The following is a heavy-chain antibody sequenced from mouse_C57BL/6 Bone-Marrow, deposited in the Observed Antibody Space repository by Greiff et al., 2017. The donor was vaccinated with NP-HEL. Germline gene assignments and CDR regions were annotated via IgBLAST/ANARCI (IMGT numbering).Heavy chain of an antibody. D-gene: IGHD1-1*01. Sequence: VQLQQSGAELVRPGASVKLSCTASGFNIKDYYMHWVKQRPEQGLEWIGRIDPEDGDTEYAPKFPGKATMTADPSSNTAYLQLSSLTSEDTAVYYCTIDYYGSSYGFAYWGQGTLVTVSA. CDR3: TIDYYGSSYGFAY. J-gene: IGHJ3*01. CDR1: GFNIKDYY. V-gene: IGHV14-1*01. CDR2: IDPEDGDT.